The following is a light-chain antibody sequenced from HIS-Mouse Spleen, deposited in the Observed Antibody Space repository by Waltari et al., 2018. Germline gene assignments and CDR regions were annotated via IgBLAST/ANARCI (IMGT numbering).Light chain of an antibody. J-gene: IGLJ2*01. CDR3: CSYAGSSTSVV. CDR2: EGS. CDR1: SSDVGSSNL. Sequence: QSALTQPASVSGSPGQSIPIPCTGTSSDVGSSNLVSWYQQHPGNAPKLMIYEGSKRPAGVSKRFSGSKSGNTAALTISGRQAEDEADYYCCSYAGSSTSVVFGGGTKLTVL. V-gene: IGLV2-23*01.